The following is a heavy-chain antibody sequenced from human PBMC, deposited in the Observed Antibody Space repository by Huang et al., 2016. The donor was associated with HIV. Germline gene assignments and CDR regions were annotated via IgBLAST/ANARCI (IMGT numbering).Heavy chain of an antibody. J-gene: IGHJ4*02. CDR2: VYPGDADT. CDR1: GYTCTHYW. V-gene: IGHV5-51*01. CDR3: ARFSHKRSTHESGFGY. Sequence: EVQLVQSGVELKKPGESLKISCRASGYTCTHYWIGWVRQMPGKGLEWMVIVYPGDADTRYSPSFPGQVTISADKSVNTAYLQWGGLKASDTAIYYCARFSHKRSTHESGFGYWGQGTLVTVSS. D-gene: IGHD2-2*01.